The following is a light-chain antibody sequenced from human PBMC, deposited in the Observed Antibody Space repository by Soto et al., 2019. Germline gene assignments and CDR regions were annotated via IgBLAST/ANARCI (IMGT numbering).Light chain of an antibody. V-gene: IGLV2-23*01. CDR3: CSSAGSSLYV. CDR1: SSDVGSYNL. CDR2: EGT. J-gene: IGLJ1*01. Sequence: QSVLTQPASVSGSPGQSIAISCTGTSSDVGSYNLVSWYQQHPGKAPKLMIYEGTKRLSGVSNRFSGSKSGNTASLTISGLQAEDEADYYCCSSAGSSLYVFGSGTKLTVL.